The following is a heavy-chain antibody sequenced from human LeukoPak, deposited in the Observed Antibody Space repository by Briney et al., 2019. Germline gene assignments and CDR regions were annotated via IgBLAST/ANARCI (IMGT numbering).Heavy chain of an antibody. V-gene: IGHV3-21*01. J-gene: IGHJ4*02. CDR2: ISSSSSYI. D-gene: IGHD4-11*01. CDR3: ARGEGYTVTRSYFDY. CDR1: GFTFSSYS. Sequence: PGGSLLLSCAASGFTFSSYSMNWVRQAPGKGLEWVSSISSSSSYIYYADSVKGRFTISRDNAKNSLYLQMNSLRAEDTAVYYCARGEGYTVTRSYFDYWGQGTLVTVSS.